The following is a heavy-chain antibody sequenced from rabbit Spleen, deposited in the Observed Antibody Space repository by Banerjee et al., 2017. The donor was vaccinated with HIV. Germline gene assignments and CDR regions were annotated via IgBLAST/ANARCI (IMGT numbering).Heavy chain of an antibody. V-gene: IGHV1S40*01. J-gene: IGHJ4*01. Sequence: QSLEESGGDLVKPGASLTLTCTASGFSFSSDYMCWVRQAPGKGLEYVACIYDDSIGSTYYASWAKGRFTISKTSSTTVTLEMTSLTAADTATYFCARGSAAMTMVITGYYLNLWGPGTLVTVS. D-gene: IGHD2-1*01. CDR1: GFSFSSDY. CDR2: IYDDSIGST. CDR3: ARGSAAMTMVITGYYLNL.